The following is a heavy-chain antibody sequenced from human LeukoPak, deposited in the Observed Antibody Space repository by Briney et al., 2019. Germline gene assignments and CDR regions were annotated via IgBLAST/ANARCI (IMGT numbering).Heavy chain of an antibody. V-gene: IGHV4-30-2*01. CDR2: IYHSGST. CDR1: GGSISSGGYY. Sequence: SETLSLTCTVSGGSISSGGYYWSWIRQPPGKGLEWIGYIYHSGSTYYNPSLKSRVTISVDRSKNQFSLNLSSVTAADTAVYYCLYGGNSGDWVYWGQGTLVTVSS. J-gene: IGHJ4*02. CDR3: LYGGNSGDWVY. D-gene: IGHD4-23*01.